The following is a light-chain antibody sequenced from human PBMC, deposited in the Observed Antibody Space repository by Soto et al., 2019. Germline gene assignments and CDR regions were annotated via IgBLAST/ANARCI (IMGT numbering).Light chain of an antibody. CDR1: QGISSY. Sequence: IELTQSPSCLSASVRDSLTITCRASQGISSYLAWYQQKPGIAPHLLIYAACALQSGVPSRFSGSGSGTEFTLTISSLQPEDVAAYYCQKYNSAPLTFGGGTKVDI. CDR3: QKYNSAPLT. V-gene: IGKV1-9*01. J-gene: IGKJ4*01. CDR2: AAC.